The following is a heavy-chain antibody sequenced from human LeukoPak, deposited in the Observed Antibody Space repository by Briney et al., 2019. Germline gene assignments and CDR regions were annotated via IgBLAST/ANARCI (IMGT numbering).Heavy chain of an antibody. D-gene: IGHD6-6*01. CDR2: IYYSGST. CDR1: GVSISSTSYY. CDR3: ARDVGARLPGY. J-gene: IGHJ4*02. Sequence: SETLSLTCTVSGVSISSTSYYWGWIRQPPGKGLEWIASIYYSGSTYYNPSLKSRVTISVDASKNQFSLKLSSVTAADTAVYYCARDVGARLPGYWGQGTLVTVSS. V-gene: IGHV4-39*07.